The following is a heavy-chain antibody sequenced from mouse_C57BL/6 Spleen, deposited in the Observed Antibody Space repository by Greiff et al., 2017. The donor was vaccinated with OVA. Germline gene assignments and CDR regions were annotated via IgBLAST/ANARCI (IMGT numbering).Heavy chain of an antibody. CDR1: GFTFSDYG. V-gene: IGHV5-17*01. D-gene: IGHD1-1*01. CDR3: VPLYGSSYVNAMDY. Sequence: EVMLVESGGGLVKPGGSLKLSCAASGFTFSDYGMHWVRQAPEKGLEWVAYISSGSSTIYYADTVKGRFTISRDNAKNTLFLQMTSLRSEDTAMYYCVPLYGSSYVNAMDYWGQGTSVTVSS. CDR2: ISSGSSTI. J-gene: IGHJ4*01.